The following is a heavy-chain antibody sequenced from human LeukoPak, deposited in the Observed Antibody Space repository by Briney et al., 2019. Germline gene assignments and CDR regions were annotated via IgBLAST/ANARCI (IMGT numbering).Heavy chain of an antibody. V-gene: IGHV4-39*07. Sequence: PSETLSLTCTVSGGSISSSSCYWGWIRQPPGKGLEWIGSVYYSGTTYYNPSLKSRVTISLDTSKNQFSLKLTSVTAADTAVYYCARVYSYGGWPFDYWGQGTLVTVSS. J-gene: IGHJ4*02. CDR2: VYYSGTT. D-gene: IGHD5-18*01. CDR1: GGSISSSSCY. CDR3: ARVYSYGGWPFDY.